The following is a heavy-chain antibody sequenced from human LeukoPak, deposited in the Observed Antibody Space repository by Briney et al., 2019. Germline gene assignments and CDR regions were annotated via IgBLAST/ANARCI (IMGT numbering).Heavy chain of an antibody. Sequence: KTSETLSLTCTVSGGSISSSSYYWGWIRQPPGKGLEWIGSIYYSGSTYYNPSLKSRVTISVDTSKNQFSLKLSSVTAADTAVYYCARRDRTYGSGRIGDAFDIWGQGTMVTVSS. V-gene: IGHV4-39*07. J-gene: IGHJ3*02. CDR3: ARRDRTYGSGRIGDAFDI. D-gene: IGHD3-10*01. CDR2: IYYSGST. CDR1: GGSISSSSYY.